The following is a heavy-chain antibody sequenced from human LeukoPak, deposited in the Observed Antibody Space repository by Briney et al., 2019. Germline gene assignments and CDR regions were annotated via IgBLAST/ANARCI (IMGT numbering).Heavy chain of an antibody. V-gene: IGHV4-59*01. J-gene: IGHJ4*02. CDR3: ARSGFYCSSTSCYGLDY. D-gene: IGHD2-2*01. Sequence: SETLSLTCTVSGGSISSYYWSWIRQPPGKGLEWIGYIYYSGSTNYNPSLKSRVTISVDTSKNQFSLKLSSVTAADTAVYYCARSGFYCSSTSCYGLDYWGQGTLVTVSS. CDR2: IYYSGST. CDR1: GGSISSYY.